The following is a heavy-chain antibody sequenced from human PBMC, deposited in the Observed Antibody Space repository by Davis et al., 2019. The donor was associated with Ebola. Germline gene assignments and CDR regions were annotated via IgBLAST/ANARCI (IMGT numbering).Heavy chain of an antibody. D-gene: IGHD2-2*02. CDR1: GFTFSSYW. CDR2: IKQDGSEK. V-gene: IGHV3-7*01. CDR3: ARQAGRGAVPAAINPFDY. Sequence: PGGSLRLSCAASGFTFSSYWMSWVRQAPGKGLEWVANIKQDGSEKYYVDSVKGRFTISRDNAKNSLYLQMNSLRAEDTAVYYCARQAGRGAVPAAINPFDYWGQGTLVTVSS. J-gene: IGHJ4*02.